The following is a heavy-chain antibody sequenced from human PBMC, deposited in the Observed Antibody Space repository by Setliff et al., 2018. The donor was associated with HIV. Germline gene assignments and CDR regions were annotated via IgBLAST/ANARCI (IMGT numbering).Heavy chain of an antibody. V-gene: IGHV1-46*01. CDR2: IYPNGDFT. J-gene: IGHJ3*02. Sequence: GASVKVSCKASGYTFTTYDITWVRQAPGQGLEWMGVIYPNGDFTRSAQKFQGRVTMTRDTSTSTVYMELSSLNFEDTAVYYCARDYSRDGFDIWGQGTMVTVSS. D-gene: IGHD6-13*01. CDR3: ARDYSRDGFDI. CDR1: GYTFTTYD.